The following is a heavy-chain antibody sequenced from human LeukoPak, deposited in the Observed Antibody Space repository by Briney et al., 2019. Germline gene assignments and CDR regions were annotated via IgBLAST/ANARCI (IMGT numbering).Heavy chain of an antibody. J-gene: IGHJ4*02. CDR3: ARRMVTAYFDY. CDR1: GFTVSSNY. CDR2: IYSGGST. V-gene: IGHV3-66*04. D-gene: IGHD2-21*02. Sequence: PGGSLRLSCAASGFTVSSNYMSWVRQAPGKGLEWVSVIYSGGSTYYADSVKGRFTISRDNSKNTLYLQMNSLRAEDMAVYYCARRMVTAYFDYWGQGTLVTVSS.